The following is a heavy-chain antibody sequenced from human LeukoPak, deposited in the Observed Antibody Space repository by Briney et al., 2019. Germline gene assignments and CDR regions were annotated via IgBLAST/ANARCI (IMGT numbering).Heavy chain of an antibody. CDR1: GFTFTTYW. CDR2: ISSSSSYI. D-gene: IGHD3-16*02. V-gene: IGHV3-21*01. CDR3: XRXXGXRXXLWXSYRYPLDH. J-gene: IGHJ4*02. Sequence: CXASGFTFTTYWMTWVRQAPGKGLEWVPSISSSSSYIYYADSVKGRFTISRDNAKNSLYLQMNSLRAEDTAVYYXXRXXGXRXXLWXSYRYPLDHWGQGTPVTVSS.